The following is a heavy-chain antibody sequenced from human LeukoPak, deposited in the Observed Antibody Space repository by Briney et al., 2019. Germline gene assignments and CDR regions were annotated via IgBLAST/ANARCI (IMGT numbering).Heavy chain of an antibody. CDR3: ARGRDDYNFAY. CDR1: GVSITSYY. J-gene: IGHJ4*02. D-gene: IGHD5-24*01. Sequence: PSETLSLTCNVSGVSITSYYWSWIRQPPGKGLEWIGYFSYSGSTKYNPSLESRVTISVDTSQNQFSLKLFSVTAADTAVYYCARGRDDYNFAYWGQGTLVTVSS. CDR2: FSYSGST. V-gene: IGHV4-59*12.